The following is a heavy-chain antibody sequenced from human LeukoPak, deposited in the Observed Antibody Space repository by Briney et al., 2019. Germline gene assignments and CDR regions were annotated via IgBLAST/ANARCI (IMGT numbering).Heavy chain of an antibody. Sequence: ASVTVSCTASGYTFTGYYMHWVRQAPGQGLEWMGWINPNSGGTNYAQTFQGRVTMTRDTSINIAYMELTRLRADDTAVYYCARGNAYCSSTSCYMGPPHDAFDICGEGTMVTVSS. CDR3: ARGNAYCSSTSCYMGPPHDAFDI. J-gene: IGHJ3*02. V-gene: IGHV1-2*02. D-gene: IGHD2-2*02. CDR2: INPNSGGT. CDR1: GYTFTGYY.